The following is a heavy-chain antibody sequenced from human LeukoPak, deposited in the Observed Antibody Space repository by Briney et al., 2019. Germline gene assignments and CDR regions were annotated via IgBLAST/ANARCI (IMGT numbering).Heavy chain of an antibody. CDR3: ARSPHYYYYGMDV. Sequence: VKPSETLSLTCTVSGGSISSSSYYWGWIRQPPGKGLEWIGSIYYSGSTYYNPSLESRVTISVDTSKNQFSLKLNSVTAADTAVYYCARSPHYYYYGMDVWGQGTTVTVSS. V-gene: IGHV4-39*01. CDR2: IYYSGST. J-gene: IGHJ6*02. CDR1: GGSISSSSYY.